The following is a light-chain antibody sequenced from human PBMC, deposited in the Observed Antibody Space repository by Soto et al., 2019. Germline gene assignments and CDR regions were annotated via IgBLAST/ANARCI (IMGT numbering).Light chain of an antibody. V-gene: IGKV3D-7*01. CDR2: GAS. CDR1: QSVSSSY. CDR3: QQDYNLPTYT. Sequence: PGERVTLSCRASQSVSSSYFTWYQQKPGQAPRLLIYGASTRATSIPARFSGSGSGTDFTLTISSLQPEDFAVYYCQQDYNLPTYTFGQGTKLEIK. J-gene: IGKJ2*01.